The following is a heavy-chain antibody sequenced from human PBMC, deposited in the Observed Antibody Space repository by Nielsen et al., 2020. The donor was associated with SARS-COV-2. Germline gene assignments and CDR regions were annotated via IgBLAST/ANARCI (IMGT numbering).Heavy chain of an antibody. CDR2: ISAGGTTT. CDR3: AKGDGDSWSPFLYLDN. D-gene: IGHD6-13*01. V-gene: IGHV3-23*01. J-gene: IGHJ4*02. CDR1: GFTFRRYA. Sequence: GESLKISCAASGFTFRRYAMSWVRRAPGKGLEWVSAISAGGTTTHSADSVKGRFIISRDNAQNILFLQMNSLRVEDTAVYYCAKGDGDSWSPFLYLDNWGQGTLVTASS.